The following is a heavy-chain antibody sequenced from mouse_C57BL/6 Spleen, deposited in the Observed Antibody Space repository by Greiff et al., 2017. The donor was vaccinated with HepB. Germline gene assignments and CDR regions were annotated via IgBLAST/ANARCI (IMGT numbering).Heavy chain of an antibody. CDR3: ARGEGTTVVGDYFDY. CDR1: GYTFTSYW. J-gene: IGHJ2*01. D-gene: IGHD1-1*01. CDR2: IHPSDSDT. V-gene: IGHV1-74*01. Sequence: QVQLQQPGAELVKPGASVKVSCKASGYTFTSYWMHWVKQRPGQGLEWIGRIHPSDSDTNYNQKFKGKATLTVDTSSSTAYMQLSSLTSEDSAVYYCARGEGTTVVGDYFDYWGQGTTLTVSS.